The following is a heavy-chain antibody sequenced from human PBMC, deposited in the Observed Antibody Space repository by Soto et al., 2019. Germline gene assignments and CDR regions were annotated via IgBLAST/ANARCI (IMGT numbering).Heavy chain of an antibody. V-gene: IGHV3-7*01. CDR2: IKQDGSER. CDR1: GFTFSSYW. D-gene: IGHD3-3*01. CDR3: ARDVWSALNWFDP. J-gene: IGHJ5*02. Sequence: GSLRLSCAASGFTFSSYWMTWVRQAPGKGLEWVANIKQDGSERYYVDSVKGRFTISRDNAKNSLYLQMSSLRVEDTAVYYCARDVWSALNWFDPWGQGT.